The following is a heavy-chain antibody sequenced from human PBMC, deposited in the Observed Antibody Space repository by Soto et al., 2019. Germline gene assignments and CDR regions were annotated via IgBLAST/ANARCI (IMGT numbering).Heavy chain of an antibody. CDR1: GYRFASYA. V-gene: IGHV1-18*01. Sequence: QVHLVQSGGEVKKTGASVTVSCKASGYRFASYAIGWVRQAPGQGLEWVGWISAYNGNTRYAQKLQGRVTMTTDTSTSTAYMELRSLKSDDPAVYYCARERVTLVRGPQNWFDPWGQGTLVTVSS. D-gene: IGHD3-10*01. J-gene: IGHJ5*02. CDR3: ARERVTLVRGPQNWFDP. CDR2: ISAYNGNT.